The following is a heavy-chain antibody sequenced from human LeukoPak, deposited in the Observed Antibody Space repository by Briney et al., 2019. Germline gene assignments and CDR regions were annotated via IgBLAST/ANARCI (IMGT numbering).Heavy chain of an antibody. CDR2: ISSSGSTI. D-gene: IGHD3-3*01. CDR1: GFTFSDYY. J-gene: IGHJ5*02. Sequence: GGSLRLSCAASGFTFSDYYMSWIRQAPGKGLEWVSYISSSGSTIYYADSVKGRFPISRDNAKNSLYLQMSSLRAEDTAVYYCARDTAVFGVVGSFDPWGQGTLVTAPS. CDR3: ARDTAVFGVVGSFDP. V-gene: IGHV3-11*04.